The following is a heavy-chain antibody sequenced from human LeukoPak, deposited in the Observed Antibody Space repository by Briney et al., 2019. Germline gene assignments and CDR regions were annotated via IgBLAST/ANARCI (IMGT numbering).Heavy chain of an antibody. CDR1: GFTFSNAW. CDR3: TTGLVPAALFDY. Sequence: GGSLRLSCAASGFTFSNAWMSWVRQAPGKGLEWVGRIKSKTDGGTTDYAAPVKGRFTISRNDSKNTLYLQMNSLKTEDTAVYYCTTGLVPAALFDYWGQGTLVTVSS. J-gene: IGHJ4*02. V-gene: IGHV3-15*01. CDR2: IKSKTDGGTT. D-gene: IGHD2-2*01.